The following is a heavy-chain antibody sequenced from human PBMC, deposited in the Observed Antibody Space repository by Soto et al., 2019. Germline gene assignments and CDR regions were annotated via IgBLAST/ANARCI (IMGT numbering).Heavy chain of an antibody. CDR3: ARLRVPLPVTKISSLDL. CDR2: IYPGDSET. D-gene: IGHD4-17*01. V-gene: IGHV5-51*01. Sequence: PGASLKLSCKTSGYTFNIYWISWVRQMPGKGLEFMGIIYPGDSETRYSPSFQGQVTISADKSNTTAHLQWSSLKASDTAMYLCARLRVPLPVTKISSLDLWGQGTLVTVSS. CDR1: GYTFNIYW. J-gene: IGHJ4*02.